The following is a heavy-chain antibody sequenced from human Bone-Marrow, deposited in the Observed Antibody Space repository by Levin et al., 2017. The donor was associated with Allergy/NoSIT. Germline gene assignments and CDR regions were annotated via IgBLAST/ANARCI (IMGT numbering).Heavy chain of an antibody. V-gene: IGHV1-8*01. CDR3: ARGPRYRSQQSGFDY. D-gene: IGHD5-18*01. J-gene: IGHJ4*02. CDR2: MNPDSGTT. Sequence: KAGGSLRLSCKASGYTFRNYDINWVRQTTGQGLEWMGWMNPDSGTTGYAQRFQGRVTMTRNTSISTAYMDLSSLRTDDTAVYLCARGPRYRSQQSGFDYWGQGTLVTVSS. CDR1: GYTFRNYD.